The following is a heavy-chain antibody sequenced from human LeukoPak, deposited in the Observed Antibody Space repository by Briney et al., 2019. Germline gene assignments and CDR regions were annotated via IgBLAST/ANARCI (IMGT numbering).Heavy chain of an antibody. D-gene: IGHD2-2*01. Sequence: GRSLRLSCAASGFTFSSYAMHWVRQAPGKGLEWVAVISYDGSNKYYADSVKGRFTISRDNSKNTLYLQMNSLRAEDTAVYYCARDQYQLTGDGAFDIWGQGIMVTVSS. CDR2: ISYDGSNK. CDR3: ARDQYQLTGDGAFDI. V-gene: IGHV3-30*04. J-gene: IGHJ3*02. CDR1: GFTFSSYA.